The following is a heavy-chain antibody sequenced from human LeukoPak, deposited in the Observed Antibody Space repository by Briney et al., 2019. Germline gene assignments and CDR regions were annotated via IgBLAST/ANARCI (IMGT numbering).Heavy chain of an antibody. J-gene: IGHJ6*04. CDR2: ISNDGTNK. Sequence: GRSLRLSCAASGFTFSNYGMHWVRQAPGKGLGWLAVISNDGTNKNYVDSVKGRFTISRDSSKNTLYLQMNSLRAEDTAVYYCAELGITMIGGVWGKGTTVTISS. D-gene: IGHD3-10*02. CDR1: GFTFSNYG. CDR3: AELGITMIGGV. V-gene: IGHV3-30*18.